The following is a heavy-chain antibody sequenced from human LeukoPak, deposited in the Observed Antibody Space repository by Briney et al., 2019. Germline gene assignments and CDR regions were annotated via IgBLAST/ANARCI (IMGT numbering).Heavy chain of an antibody. V-gene: IGHV3-30*03. Sequence: GALRPLLSASGITLSNFSIHWGRQAPGKGLEWVAVISYDGSNKYADSVKGRFTISRDNSKNTLYLQMNSLRAEDTAVYYCAREQYYFDYWGQGTLVTVSS. CDR2: ISYDGSNK. D-gene: IGHD4-11*01. J-gene: IGHJ4*02. CDR3: AREQYYFDY. CDR1: GITLSNFS.